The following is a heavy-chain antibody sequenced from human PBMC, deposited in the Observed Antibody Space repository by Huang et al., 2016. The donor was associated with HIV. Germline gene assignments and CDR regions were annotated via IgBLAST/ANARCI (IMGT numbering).Heavy chain of an antibody. CDR3: ASQHIGAAATWF. CDR1: GDFISSTNYY. D-gene: IGHD6-13*01. J-gene: IGHJ4*02. CDR2: VYQSGST. V-gene: IGHV4-39*01. Sequence: QLQLQESGPGQVKPSETMSLTCTVSGDFISSTNYYWGWIRQSPGKGLEWVGSVYQSGSTNYNPSLKSRVTLSVDTYRNQFSLRLNSVTAADTAVYYCASQHIGAAATWFWGRGTQVAVSS.